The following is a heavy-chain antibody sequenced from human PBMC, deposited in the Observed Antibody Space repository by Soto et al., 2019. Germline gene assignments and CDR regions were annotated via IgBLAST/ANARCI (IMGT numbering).Heavy chain of an antibody. V-gene: IGHV2-5*02. J-gene: IGHJ5*02. CDR1: GFSLSTSGVA. CDR3: ARHRNWFGP. CDR2: TFWDGAE. Sequence: SGPTLVNPTQTLTLTCNVSGFSLSTSGVAVGWVRQPPGKALEWLALTFWDGAERYNPSLQHRLSVTRDTSKNQVALTMTNMDPLDTATYYCARHRNWFGPWGQGTLVTVSS.